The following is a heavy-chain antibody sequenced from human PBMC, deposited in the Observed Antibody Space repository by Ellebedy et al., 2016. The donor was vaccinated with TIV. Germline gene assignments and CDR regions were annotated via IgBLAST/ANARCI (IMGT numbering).Heavy chain of an antibody. D-gene: IGHD3-10*01. CDR2: ISSSSSYI. Sequence: GESLKISXAASGFTFSSYSMNWVRQAPGKGLEWVSSISSSSSYIYYADSVKGRFTISRDNSKNTLYLQMNSLRAEDTAVYYCAKGARTSGTFMRFDPWGQGTLVTVSS. V-gene: IGHV3-21*04. J-gene: IGHJ5*02. CDR3: AKGARTSGTFMRFDP. CDR1: GFTFSSYS.